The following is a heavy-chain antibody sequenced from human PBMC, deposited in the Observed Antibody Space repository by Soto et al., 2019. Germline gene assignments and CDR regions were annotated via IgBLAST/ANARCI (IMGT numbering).Heavy chain of an antibody. D-gene: IGHD1-26*01. V-gene: IGHV3-74*01. CDR2: IDSDGSST. Sequence: EVQLVESGGGLVQPGGSLRLSCAASGFIFSSYWMHWVRQAPGKGLVWVSRIDSDGSSTTYADSVKGRFAISSDNAKNTLYLQMNSLRVEDTAVYYCARAWGPYARGYWGQGTLVTVSS. CDR3: ARAWGPYARGY. CDR1: GFIFSSYW. J-gene: IGHJ4*02.